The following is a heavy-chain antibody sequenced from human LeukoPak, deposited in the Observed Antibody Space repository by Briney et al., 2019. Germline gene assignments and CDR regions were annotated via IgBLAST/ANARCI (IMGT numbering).Heavy chain of an antibody. Sequence: SETLSLTCTVSGGSISSYYWSWIRQPPGKGLEWIGYIYTSGSTNYNPSLKSRVTISVDTSKNQFSLKLSSVTAADTAVYYCARSHSRLDSSGLGGTNWFDPWGQGTLVTVSS. D-gene: IGHD3-22*01. J-gene: IGHJ5*02. CDR1: GGSISSYY. CDR2: IYTSGST. V-gene: IGHV4-4*09. CDR3: ARSHSRLDSSGLGGTNWFDP.